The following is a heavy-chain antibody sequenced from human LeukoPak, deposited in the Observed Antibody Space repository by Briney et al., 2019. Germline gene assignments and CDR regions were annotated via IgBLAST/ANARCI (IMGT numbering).Heavy chain of an antibody. D-gene: IGHD4-17*01. CDR3: ATSRAVSTVTTGNWFDP. J-gene: IGHJ5*02. V-gene: IGHV1-18*01. CDR2: ISAYNGNT. Sequence: ASVKVSCKASGYTFTSYGISWVRQAPGQGLEWMGWISAYNGNTNYAQKFQGRVTMTTDASTSTAYMELRSLRSDDTAVYYCATSRAVSTVTTGNWFDPWGQGTLVTVSS. CDR1: GYTFTSYG.